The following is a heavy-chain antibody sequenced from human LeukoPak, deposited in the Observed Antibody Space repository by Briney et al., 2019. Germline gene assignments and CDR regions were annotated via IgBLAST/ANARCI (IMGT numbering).Heavy chain of an antibody. CDR3: ARAGSSWYYFDY. CDR2: IYHSGST. J-gene: IGHJ4*02. V-gene: IGHV4-30-2*01. CDR1: GGSISSGGYY. Sequence: SQTLSLTCTVSGGSISSGGYYWSWIRQPPGKGLEWIGYIYHSGSTYFNTSLKSRVTISVDRSKNQFSLKLSSVTAADTAVYYCARAGSSWYYFDYWGQGTLVTVSS. D-gene: IGHD6-13*01.